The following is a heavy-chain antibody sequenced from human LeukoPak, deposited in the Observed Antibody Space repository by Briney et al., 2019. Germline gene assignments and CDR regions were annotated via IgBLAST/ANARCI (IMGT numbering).Heavy chain of an antibody. D-gene: IGHD4-17*01. J-gene: IGHJ3*02. Sequence: GGSLRLSCAASGFTFSSHAINWVRQAPGKGLEWVSVISGSGGSTYYADSVKGRFTMSRDNSKNTLYLQMNSLRAEDTAVYYCAKERGNGVRGAFDIWGQGKMVTVSS. CDR1: GFTFSSHA. CDR3: AKERGNGVRGAFDI. CDR2: ISGSGGST. V-gene: IGHV3-23*01.